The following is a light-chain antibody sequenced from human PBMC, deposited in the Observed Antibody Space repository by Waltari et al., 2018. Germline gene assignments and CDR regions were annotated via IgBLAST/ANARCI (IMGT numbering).Light chain of an antibody. CDR2: DVN. Sequence: QSALTQPASVSGSPGQSITISCTGSSSDVGGDDSVSWYEDHPGQAPKVLIYDVNKRPSGVSDRFSGSTSGNTASLTISGLQAEDEATFYCSSQSTKNGVIFGGGTKVTVL. J-gene: IGLJ2*01. V-gene: IGLV2-14*03. CDR3: SSQSTKNGVI. CDR1: SSDVGGDDS.